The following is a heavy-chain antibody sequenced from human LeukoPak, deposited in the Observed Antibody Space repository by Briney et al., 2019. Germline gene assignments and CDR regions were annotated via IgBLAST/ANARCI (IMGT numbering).Heavy chain of an antibody. CDR2: ISPGGTM. J-gene: IGHJ4*02. V-gene: IGHV3-69-1*01. CDR1: GFTVSDSY. Sequence: GGSLRLSCAASGFTVSDSYMSWVRQAPGKGLEWVSSISPGGTMYYADSVKGRFTISRDNAKNSLYLQMNSLRHEDTAVYYCASQRGFDYWGQGALVTVSS. CDR3: ASQRGFDY. D-gene: IGHD3-10*01.